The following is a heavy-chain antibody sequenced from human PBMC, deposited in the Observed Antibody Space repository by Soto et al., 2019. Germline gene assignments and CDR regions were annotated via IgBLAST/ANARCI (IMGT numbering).Heavy chain of an antibody. Sequence: SETLCLTCTVSGGSISGYYWSWIRQPPGKGLEWIGNVYYSGGAKYNPSVKRRVSISVDTSKNQFSLNLSSVTAADTAVYYCTRDGDGRMTTNPYYYYGMDVWGPGITVTVSS. CDR1: GGSISGYY. CDR2: VYYSGGA. J-gene: IGHJ6*02. CDR3: TRDGDGRMTTNPYYYYGMDV. V-gene: IGHV4-59*01. D-gene: IGHD2-21*02.